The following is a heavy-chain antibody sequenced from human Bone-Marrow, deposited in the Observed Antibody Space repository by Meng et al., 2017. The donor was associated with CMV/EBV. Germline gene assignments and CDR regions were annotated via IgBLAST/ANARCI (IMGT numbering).Heavy chain of an antibody. CDR3: ARGFCSSTSCHLLGLEDY. V-gene: IGHV1-3*02. Sequence: ASVKVSCKASGYTFTSYAMHWVRQAPGQRLEWMGWSNAGNGNTKYSQEFQGRVTITRDTSASTAYMELSSLRSEDTAVYYCARGFCSSTSCHLLGLEDYWGQGTLVTVSS. CDR2: SNAGNGNT. J-gene: IGHJ4*02. CDR1: GYTFTSYA. D-gene: IGHD2-2*01.